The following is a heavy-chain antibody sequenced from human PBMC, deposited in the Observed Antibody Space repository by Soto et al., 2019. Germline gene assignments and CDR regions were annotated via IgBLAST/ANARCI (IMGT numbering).Heavy chain of an antibody. Sequence: PGGSLRLSCAASGFTFEDYTMHWVRQAPGKGLEWVSLISWDGGSTYYADSVKGRFTISRDNSKNSLYLQMNSLRTEDTALYYCAKDYRDCGGDCREGVLGGPGMDVWGQGTTVTVSS. CDR1: GFTFEDYT. J-gene: IGHJ6*02. CDR3: AKDYRDCGGDCREGVLGGPGMDV. CDR2: ISWDGGST. D-gene: IGHD2-21*02. V-gene: IGHV3-43*01.